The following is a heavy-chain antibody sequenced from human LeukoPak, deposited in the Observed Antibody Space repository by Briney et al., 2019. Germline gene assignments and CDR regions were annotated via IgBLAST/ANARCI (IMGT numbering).Heavy chain of an antibody. D-gene: IGHD1-7*01. V-gene: IGHV4-39*01. Sequence: SETLSLTCNVSGGSISSSNYYWGWIRQPPGKGLEWIGTIYYSGSTYYNPSLKSRVTISVDTSKNQFSLKLSSVTAADTAVYYCARQLGTTSPYFDYWGQGTLVTVSS. J-gene: IGHJ4*02. CDR2: IYYSGST. CDR3: ARQLGTTSPYFDY. CDR1: GGSISSSNYY.